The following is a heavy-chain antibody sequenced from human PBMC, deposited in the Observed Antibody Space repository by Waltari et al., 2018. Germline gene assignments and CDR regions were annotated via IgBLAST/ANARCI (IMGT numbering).Heavy chain of an antibody. CDR3: GHRKSSYDYHGLDV. CDR2: IYYNGYK. D-gene: IGHD2-21*01. V-gene: IGHV2-5*01. Sequence: QITLEDSGPTLVKPTETLTLTCTFSGFSITTHALGFTWFRQPPGKALEWLAIIYYNGYKRYSPSLQSRLTITKGTSENQVVLMMTNMAPMDTATYFCGHRKSSYDYHGLDVWGQGTTVTVSS. J-gene: IGHJ6*02. CDR1: GFSITTHALG.